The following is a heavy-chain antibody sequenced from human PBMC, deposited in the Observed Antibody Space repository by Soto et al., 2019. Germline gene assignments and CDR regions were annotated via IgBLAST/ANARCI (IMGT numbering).Heavy chain of an antibody. CDR3: ARDTVERHYYYYYFAMDV. D-gene: IGHD1-1*01. J-gene: IGHJ6*02. CDR2: TYYRSKWYN. CDR1: GDSVSRNSAA. Sequence: PSQTLSLTCAISGDSVSRNSAAWNWIRQSPSRGLEWLGRTYYRSKWYNDYAVSVKSRITINPDTSKNQFSLHLNSVTPEDTAVYYCARDTVERHYYYYYFAMDVWGQGTTVTVSS. V-gene: IGHV6-1*01.